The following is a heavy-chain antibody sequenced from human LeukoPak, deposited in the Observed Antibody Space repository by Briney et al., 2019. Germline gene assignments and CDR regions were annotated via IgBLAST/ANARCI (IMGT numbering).Heavy chain of an antibody. D-gene: IGHD7-27*01. CDR3: AKGWGSQSFFDY. CDR1: GFTFSSSA. Sequence: PGGSLRFSCAASGFTFSSSAMSWVRQAPGKGLEWVSGVTGSGGNTYYADSVKGRFTLSRDNSKNTLDLQMNSLRAEDTAVYYCAKGWGSQSFFDYWGQGALVTVSS. CDR2: VTGSGGNT. V-gene: IGHV3-23*01. J-gene: IGHJ4*02.